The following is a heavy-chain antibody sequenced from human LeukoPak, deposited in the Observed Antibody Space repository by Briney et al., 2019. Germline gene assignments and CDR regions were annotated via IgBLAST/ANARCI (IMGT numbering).Heavy chain of an antibody. CDR3: ARGTAGDSSSWYPYSYFDY. CDR2: ISSSSSTI. J-gene: IGHJ4*02. Sequence: GGSLRLSCAASGFTFSSYAMSWVRQAPGKGLEWVSAISSSSSTIYYADSVKGRFTISRDNAKNSLYLQMNSLRAEDTAVYYCARGTAGDSSSWYPYSYFDYWGQGTLVTVSS. D-gene: IGHD6-13*01. CDR1: GFTFSSYA. V-gene: IGHV3-48*01.